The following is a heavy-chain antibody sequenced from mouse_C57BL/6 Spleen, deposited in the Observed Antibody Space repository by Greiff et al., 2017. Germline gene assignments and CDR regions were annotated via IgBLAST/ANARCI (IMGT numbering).Heavy chain of an antibody. CDR3: ARWDYGEDYFDY. CDR2: IYPGDGDT. Sequence: VQLQQSGAELVKPGASVKISCKASGYAFSSYWMNWVKQRPGKGLEWIGQIYPGDGDTNYNGKFKGKATLTADKSSSTAYMQLSSLTSEDSAVYFCARWDYGEDYFDYWGQGTTLTVSS. CDR1: GYAFSSYW. J-gene: IGHJ2*01. V-gene: IGHV1-80*01. D-gene: IGHD2-4*01.